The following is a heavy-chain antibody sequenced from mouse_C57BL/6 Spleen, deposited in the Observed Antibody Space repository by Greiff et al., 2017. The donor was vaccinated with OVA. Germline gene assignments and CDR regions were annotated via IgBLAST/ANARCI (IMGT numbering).Heavy chain of an antibody. CDR1: GYTFSSYA. Sequence: EVHLVESGGGLVKPGGSLKLSCTASGYTFSSYAMTWVRQTPEKRLEWVATISDGGSYTNYPDNVKGRFTISRDNANNNLYLQMSHLKSEDTAMYYCARGITTVVRYFDYWGKGTTLTVSS. D-gene: IGHD1-1*01. J-gene: IGHJ2*01. CDR3: ARGITTVVRYFDY. V-gene: IGHV5-4*01. CDR2: ISDGGSYT.